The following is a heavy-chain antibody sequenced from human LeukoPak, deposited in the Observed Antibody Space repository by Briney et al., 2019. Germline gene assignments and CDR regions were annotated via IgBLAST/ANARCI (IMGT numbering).Heavy chain of an antibody. CDR1: GDSVSSNSAA. J-gene: IGHJ6*03. CDR3: ARGGLSWGYYYYYYMDV. CDR2: TYYRSKWYN. D-gene: IGHD6-13*01. Sequence: SQTLSLTCAISGDSVSSNSAAWNWIRQPPSRGLEWLGRTYYRSKWYNDYAVSVKSRITINPDTSKNQFSLQLNSVTPEDTAVYYCARGGLSWGYYYYYYMDVWGKGTTVTVSS. V-gene: IGHV6-1*01.